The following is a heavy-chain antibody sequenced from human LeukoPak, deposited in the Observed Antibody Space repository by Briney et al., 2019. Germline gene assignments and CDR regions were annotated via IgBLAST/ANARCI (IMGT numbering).Heavy chain of an antibody. D-gene: IGHD2-2*01. CDR2: IKRDGSGT. Sequence: GGSLRLSCAASGFTFSFNSMHWVRQGPGKGLVWVSRIKRDGSGTTYADSVKGRVTISRDNAKNTLYLQMNSLRAEDTAVYYCARAAKPDCSSTSCYSNWFDPWGQGTLVTVSS. CDR3: ARAAKPDCSSTSCYSNWFDP. J-gene: IGHJ5*02. V-gene: IGHV3-74*01. CDR1: GFTFSFNS.